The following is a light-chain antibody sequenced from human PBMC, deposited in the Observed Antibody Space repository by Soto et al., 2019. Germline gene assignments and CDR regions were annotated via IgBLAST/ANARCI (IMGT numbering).Light chain of an antibody. CDR1: SSNIGAGYD. Sequence: QSVLTQPPSVSGAPGQRVTISCTGSSSNIGAGYDVHWYQQLPGTAPKLLIYGNSNRPSGVPDRFSGSKSGTSASLAITWLQAEDEADYYCQSYDSSLSGSYVFGTGTKATVL. J-gene: IGLJ1*01. CDR2: GNS. V-gene: IGLV1-40*01. CDR3: QSYDSSLSGSYV.